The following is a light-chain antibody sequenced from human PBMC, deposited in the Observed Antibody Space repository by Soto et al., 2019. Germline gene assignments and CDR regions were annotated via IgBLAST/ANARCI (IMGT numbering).Light chain of an antibody. CDR3: CSYAGSSTWV. CDR1: SSDVGSYNL. J-gene: IGLJ3*02. CDR2: EGS. Sequence: QSALTQPASVSGSPGQSITISCTGTSSDVGSYNLVSWYQQHPGKAPKLMIYEGSKWPSGVSNRFSGSKSGNTASLTISGLQTEDEADYYCCSYAGSSTWVFGGGNKVTVL. V-gene: IGLV2-23*01.